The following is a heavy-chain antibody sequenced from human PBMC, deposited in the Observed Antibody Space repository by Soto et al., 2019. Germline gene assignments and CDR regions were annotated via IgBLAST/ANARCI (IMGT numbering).Heavy chain of an antibody. CDR2: IKQDGSEK. CDR1: GFTFSSYW. CDR3: ARDLHITIFGVVIIRDYYYGMDV. Sequence: EVQLVESGGGLVQPGGSLRLSCAASGFTFSSYWMSWVRQAPGKGLEWVANIKQDGSEKYYVDSVKGRFTISRDNAKNSPYLQMNSLRAEDTAVYYCARDLHITIFGVVIIRDYYYGMDVWGQGTTVTVSS. V-gene: IGHV3-7*03. D-gene: IGHD3-3*01. J-gene: IGHJ6*02.